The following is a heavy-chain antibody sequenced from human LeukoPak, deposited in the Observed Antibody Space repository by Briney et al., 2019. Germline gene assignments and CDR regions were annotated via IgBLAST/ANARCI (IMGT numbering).Heavy chain of an antibody. CDR3: ARHIPHYYGSGSDFDY. Sequence: PSETLSLTCTVSNYSISSYYWSWIRQPAGKGLEWVGLIYVTGTTNYNPSLKRQVPMSVDTSKNQFSLKLSSVPAADTAVYYCARHIPHYYGSGSDFDYWGQGTPVTVSS. J-gene: IGHJ4*02. D-gene: IGHD3-10*01. CDR1: NYSISSYY. CDR2: IYVTGTT. V-gene: IGHV4-4*07.